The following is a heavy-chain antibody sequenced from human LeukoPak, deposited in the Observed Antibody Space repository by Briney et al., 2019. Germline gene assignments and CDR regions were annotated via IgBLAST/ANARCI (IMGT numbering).Heavy chain of an antibody. V-gene: IGHV3-30*02. Sequence: SGGSLRLSCAASGFTFRSYGMHWVRQTPGKGLEWVAFIQYDGSNRYYADSVKGRLTISRDNSKNTLYLQMNSLRAEDTAVYYCARASSIYGHYYFDYWGQGTLVTVSS. CDR3: ARASSIYGHYYFDY. D-gene: IGHD6-6*01. CDR2: IQYDGSNR. CDR1: GFTFRSYG. J-gene: IGHJ4*02.